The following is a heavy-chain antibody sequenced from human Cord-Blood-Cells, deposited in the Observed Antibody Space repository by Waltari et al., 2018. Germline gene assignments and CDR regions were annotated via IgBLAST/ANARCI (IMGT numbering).Heavy chain of an antibody. V-gene: IGHV3-74*01. CDR1: GFTFSSYW. D-gene: IGHD7-27*01. CDR3: ARDRVWGSGGDAFDI. CDR2: INSDGSST. Sequence: EVQLVESGGGLVQPGGSLRLSCAASGFTFSSYWMHWVRQAPGKGLVWVSRINSDGSSTSYADSVKGRFPISRDNAKNTLYLQMNSLRAEDTAVYYCARDRVWGSGGDAFDIWGQGTMVTVSS. J-gene: IGHJ3*02.